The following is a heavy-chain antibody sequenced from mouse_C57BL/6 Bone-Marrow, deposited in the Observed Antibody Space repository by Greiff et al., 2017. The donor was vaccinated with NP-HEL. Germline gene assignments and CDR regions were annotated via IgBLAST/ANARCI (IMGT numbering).Heavy chain of an antibody. CDR1: GYTFTSYW. D-gene: IGHD2-3*01. CDR2: IDPSDSYT. J-gene: IGHJ3*01. Sequence: QVQLKQSGAELVMPGASVKLSCKASGYTFTSYWMHWVKQRPGQGLEWIGEIDPSDSYTNYNQKFKGKSTLTVDKSSSTAYMQLSSLTSEDSAVYYCAREGLLPFAYWGQGTLVTVSA. CDR3: AREGLLPFAY. V-gene: IGHV1-69*01.